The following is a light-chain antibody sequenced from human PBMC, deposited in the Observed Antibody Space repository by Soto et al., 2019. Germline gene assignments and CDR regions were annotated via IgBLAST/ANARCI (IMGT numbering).Light chain of an antibody. CDR1: QSVSSK. CDR3: LQYKNWPYT. V-gene: IGKV3-15*01. Sequence: EIVMTQSPATLSVSPGERATLSCRASQSVSSKLVWYQQKPGQAPKLLLYAASTRATDIPVRFSGSGSGTEFTLTISSLQSEDFAVYYRLQYKNWPYTFGQGTKLEIK. J-gene: IGKJ2*01. CDR2: AAS.